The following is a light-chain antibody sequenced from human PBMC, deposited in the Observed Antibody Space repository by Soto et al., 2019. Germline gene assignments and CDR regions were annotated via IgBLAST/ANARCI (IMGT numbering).Light chain of an antibody. CDR1: QSISSW. CDR3: QQYNSRYT. CDR2: KAS. V-gene: IGKV1-5*03. J-gene: IGKJ2*01. Sequence: DIQMTQSPSTLSASVGDRVTITCRASQSISSWLAWYQQKPGKAPKLLIYKASSLESGVPSRFRGSGSGTEFTLTISSLQPYDFAIDYCQQYNSRYTFGQGTKLEIK.